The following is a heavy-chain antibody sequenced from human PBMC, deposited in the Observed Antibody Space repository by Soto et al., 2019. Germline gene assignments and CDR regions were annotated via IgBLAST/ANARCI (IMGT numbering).Heavy chain of an antibody. CDR1: GFSFGDYA. CDR3: ARGGRYTYGYGDYSYGMDV. V-gene: IGHV3-23*01. Sequence: VQVLESGGGLVQPRGSLRLSCAASGFSFGDYAMSWVRQAPGKGLEWVSGISGTGSRTSYADSVRGRFTISRDNVNNTLSLQMDSLRAEDTAVYYCARGGRYTYGYGDYSYGMDVWGQGTTVTVSS. D-gene: IGHD5-18*01. CDR2: ISGTGSRT. J-gene: IGHJ6*02.